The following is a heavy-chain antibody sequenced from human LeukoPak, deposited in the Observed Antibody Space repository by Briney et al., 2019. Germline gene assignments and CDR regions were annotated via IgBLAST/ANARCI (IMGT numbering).Heavy chain of an antibody. D-gene: IGHD3-10*01. CDR3: ARESPQLRGFGYYFDY. J-gene: IGHJ4*02. CDR2: ISSSGSTI. CDR1: GFTFSSYE. Sequence: PGGSLRLSCAASGFTFSSYEMNWVRQAPGKGLEWVSYISSSGSTIYYADSVQGRFTISRDNAKNSLYLQMNSLRAEDTAVYYCARESPQLRGFGYYFDYWGQGTLVTVSS. V-gene: IGHV3-48*03.